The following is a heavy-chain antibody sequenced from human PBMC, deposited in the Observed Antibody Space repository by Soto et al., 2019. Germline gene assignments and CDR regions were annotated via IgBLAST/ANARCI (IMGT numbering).Heavy chain of an antibody. Sequence: SETLSLTCTVSGGSISSDSYYWGWIRQSPEKGLEWIGNIHYNGNTKYSPSLKSRVTMSVDTSKNHFSLKLISVTTADTAVYFCAREGNLGRWIQPLDSWGQGTLVTVSS. CDR3: AREGNLGRWIQPLDS. CDR1: GGSISSDSYY. J-gene: IGHJ4*02. CDR2: IHYNGNT. V-gene: IGHV4-61*03. D-gene: IGHD2-2*03.